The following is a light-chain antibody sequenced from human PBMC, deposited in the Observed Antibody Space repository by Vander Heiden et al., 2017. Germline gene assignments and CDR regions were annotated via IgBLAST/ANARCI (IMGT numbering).Light chain of an antibody. Sequence: QSVLTQPPSASGTPGQRVTLPCSGRSSNIGSNTGNWYQQLPGTAPKLLIYSNNQRPSGVPDRFSGSKSGTSASLAISGLQSEDEADYYCAAWDDSLNGYAFGTGTKVTVL. CDR1: SSNIGSNT. J-gene: IGLJ1*01. CDR2: SNN. V-gene: IGLV1-44*01. CDR3: AAWDDSLNGYA.